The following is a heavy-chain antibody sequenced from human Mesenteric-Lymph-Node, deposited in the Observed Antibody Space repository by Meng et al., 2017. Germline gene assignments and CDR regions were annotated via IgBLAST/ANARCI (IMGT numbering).Heavy chain of an antibody. CDR3: ARRVAASATGGNFDP. D-gene: IGHD6-25*01. Sequence: GESLKISCAASGFTFSSYAMHWVRQAPGKGLEWVSSITVSSSYMSYADSVKGRFTISRDNAKNSLYLQMSTLRAEDAALYFCARRVAASATGGNFDPWGQGTLVTVSS. CDR1: GFTFSSYA. J-gene: IGHJ5*02. V-gene: IGHV3-21*01. CDR2: ITVSSSYM.